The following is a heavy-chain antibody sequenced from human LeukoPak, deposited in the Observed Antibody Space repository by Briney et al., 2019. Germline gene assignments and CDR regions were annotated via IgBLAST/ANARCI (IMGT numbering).Heavy chain of an antibody. CDR1: GYTLTELS. V-gene: IGHV1-24*01. J-gene: IGHJ6*03. Sequence: ASVKVSCKVSGYTLTELSIHWVRQAPGKGLEWMGGFDPEVGETIYAQKFQGRVTMTDDTSTDTAYMELSSLRSEDTAVYYCAIRGRTPLAGYSSSWYNYYYYMDVWGKGTTVTVSS. CDR3: AIRGRTPLAGYSSSWYNYYYYMDV. D-gene: IGHD6-13*01. CDR2: FDPEVGET.